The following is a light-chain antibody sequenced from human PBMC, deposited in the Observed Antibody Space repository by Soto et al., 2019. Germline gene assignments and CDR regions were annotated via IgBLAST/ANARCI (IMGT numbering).Light chain of an antibody. Sequence: EIVFTPSPGTLSLSPGERATLSCRASQSFSNSFLSWFEQIPGQAPRLLIYDASNRATGIPARFSGSGSGTDFTLTISSLGPEDFAVYYCQQCSNWPLITFGQGTRLEI. CDR2: DAS. CDR3: QQCSNWPLIT. V-gene: IGKV3-11*01. J-gene: IGKJ5*01. CDR1: QSFSNSF.